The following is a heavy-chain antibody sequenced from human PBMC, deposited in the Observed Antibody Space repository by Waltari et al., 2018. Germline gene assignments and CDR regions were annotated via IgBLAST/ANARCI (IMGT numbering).Heavy chain of an antibody. J-gene: IGHJ3*01. Sequence: QVQLVQSGAEVKKPGSSVRVSCQASGGALRSYAVRWVRQAPGQGLEWMGGMIPMFGAPNYAQKFQGRITITTDESTRTDYMELSSLRSDDTAVYFCATSSSGWYQDASDVWGHGTLVTV. CDR1: GGALRSYA. D-gene: IGHD6-19*01. CDR3: ATSSSGWYQDASDV. V-gene: IGHV1-69*05. CDR2: MIPMFGAP.